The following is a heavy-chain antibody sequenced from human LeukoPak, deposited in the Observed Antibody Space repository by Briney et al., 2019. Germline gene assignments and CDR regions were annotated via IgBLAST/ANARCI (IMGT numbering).Heavy chain of an antibody. V-gene: IGHV3-33*06. J-gene: IGHJ4*02. D-gene: IGHD3-22*01. CDR2: IWYDGSNK. CDR1: GFTFSSYG. CDR3: AKDGDYYDSSGYLNY. Sequence: GGSLRLSCAASGFTFSSYGMHWLRQAPGKGLEWVAVIWYDGSNKYYADSVKGRFTISRDNSKNTLYLQMNSLRAEDTAVYYCAKDGDYYDSSGYLNYWGQGTLVTVSS.